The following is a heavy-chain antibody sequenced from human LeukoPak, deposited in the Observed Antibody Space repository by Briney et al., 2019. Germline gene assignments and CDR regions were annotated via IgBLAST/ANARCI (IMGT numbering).Heavy chain of an antibody. CDR3: ARLSDYDFWSGYSRGDYFDY. J-gene: IGHJ4*02. D-gene: IGHD3-3*01. CDR2: IYPGDSDT. CDR1: GYSFTSYW. V-gene: IGHV5-51*01. Sequence: GESLKISCKGSGYSFTSYWIGWVRQMPGKGLEWMGIIYPGDSDTRHSPSFQGQVTISADKSISTAYLQWSSLKASDTAMYYCARLSDYDFWSGYSRGDYFDYWGQGTLVTVSS.